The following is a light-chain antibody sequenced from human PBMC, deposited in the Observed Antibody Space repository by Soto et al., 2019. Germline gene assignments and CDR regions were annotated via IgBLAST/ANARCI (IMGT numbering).Light chain of an antibody. CDR2: DVR. V-gene: IGLV2-14*03. J-gene: IGLJ2*01. Sequence: QSVLTQPASVSGSPGQSITISCTGNSSDVGAFNFVSWYQQHPGKAPKLMIYDVRHRPSGVSDRFSGSKSGNTASLTIYGLQAEDEADYYCTSHTTTSPPVLFGGGTQLTVL. CDR3: TSHTTTSPPVL. CDR1: SSDVGAFNF.